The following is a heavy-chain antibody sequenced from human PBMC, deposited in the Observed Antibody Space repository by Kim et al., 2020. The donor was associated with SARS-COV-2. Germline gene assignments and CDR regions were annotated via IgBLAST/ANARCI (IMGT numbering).Heavy chain of an antibody. CDR2: IYYSGSI. Sequence: SETLSLTCTVSGGSISSSSYYWGWIRQPPGKGLEWIGTIYYSGSIFYNSSLKSRVTISVDTSKNQFSLKLSSVTAVYMAVYYCARHSGRYFRIIDYLGQG. CDR1: GGSISSSSYY. J-gene: IGHJ4*02. V-gene: IGHV4-39*01. CDR3: ARHSGRYFRIIDY. D-gene: IGHD1-26*01.